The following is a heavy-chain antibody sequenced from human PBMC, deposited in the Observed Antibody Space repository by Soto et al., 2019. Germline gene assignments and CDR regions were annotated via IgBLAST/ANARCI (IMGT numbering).Heavy chain of an antibody. CDR1: GGSISSYY. CDR3: ARLTGGDAFDI. Sequence: SETLSLTCTVSGGSISSYYWSWIRQPPGKGLEWIGYIYYSGSTNYNPSLKSRVTMSVDTSKNQFSLKLSSVTAADTAVYYCARLTGGDAFDIWGQGTMVTVSS. V-gene: IGHV4-59*01. D-gene: IGHD7-27*01. CDR2: IYYSGST. J-gene: IGHJ3*02.